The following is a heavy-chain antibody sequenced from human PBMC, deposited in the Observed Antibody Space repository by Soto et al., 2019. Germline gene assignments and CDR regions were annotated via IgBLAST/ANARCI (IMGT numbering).Heavy chain of an antibody. CDR2: ISPSGRT. D-gene: IGHD3-3*01. CDR1: GFTFTTNS. V-gene: IGHV1-46*01. J-gene: IGHJ6*02. CDR3: ARFTRKIWSYYYGMDV. Sequence: QVQLVQSAAEVKKPGASVKISCKASGFTFTTNSVNWVRLAPGQGLEWVGTISPSGRTSHAQKFQDRVSLTRDTSMSTVYIELTSLTSEDTAVYYCARFTRKIWSYYYGMDVWGQGTTVTVSS.